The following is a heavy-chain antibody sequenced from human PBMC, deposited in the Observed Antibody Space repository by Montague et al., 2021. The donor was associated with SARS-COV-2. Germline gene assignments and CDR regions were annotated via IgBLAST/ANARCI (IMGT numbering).Heavy chain of an antibody. J-gene: IGHJ6*02. CDR1: GGSFSVYY. Sequence: SETLSLTCAVYGGSFSVYYWSWLRQSPRSGLEWIAEINHSGTANYNPSLKSRVSISVDTSKNQFTLKLTSVTAADTAVYYCARGGGNSADHYYDGMDVWGLGTTVTVSS. D-gene: IGHD4-23*01. CDR2: INHSGTA. CDR3: ARGGGNSADHYYDGMDV. V-gene: IGHV4-34*01.